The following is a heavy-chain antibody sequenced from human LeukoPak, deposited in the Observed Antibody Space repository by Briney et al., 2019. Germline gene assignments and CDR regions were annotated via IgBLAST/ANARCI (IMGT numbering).Heavy chain of an antibody. V-gene: IGHV4-39*01. CDR3: ARTFDY. CDR1: GGSISSVSHY. J-gene: IGHJ4*02. Sequence: SETLSLTCSVSGGSISSVSHYWDWIRQSPGQGLEWIGSIYYSGSTYYNPSLKSRVTISVDTSKNQFSLRLSSVTAADTAVYYCARTFDYWGQGTLVTVSS. CDR2: IYYSGST.